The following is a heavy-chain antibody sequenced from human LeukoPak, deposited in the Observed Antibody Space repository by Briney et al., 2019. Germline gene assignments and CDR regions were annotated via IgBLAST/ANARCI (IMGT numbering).Heavy chain of an antibody. D-gene: IGHD2-15*01. CDR3: AKDLYCSGGSCYLHGYYYGMDV. Sequence: GGSLRLSCATSGFTFNIYWMQWVRQVPGKGLVWVSRIDSNGGGATYADSVKGRFTTSRDNGNNTMYLQMNSLRAEDTAVYYCAKDLYCSGGSCYLHGYYYGMDVWGQGTTVTVSS. J-gene: IGHJ6*02. V-gene: IGHV3-74*03. CDR2: IDSNGGGA. CDR1: GFTFNIYW.